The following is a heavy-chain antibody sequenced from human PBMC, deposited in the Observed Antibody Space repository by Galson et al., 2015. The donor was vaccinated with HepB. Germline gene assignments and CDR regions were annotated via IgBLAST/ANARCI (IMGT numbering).Heavy chain of an antibody. D-gene: IGHD6-19*01. CDR1: GFTFSSYS. CDR2: ISSSSTYI. J-gene: IGHJ6*02. Sequence: SLRLSCAASGFTFSSYSMNWVRQAPGKGLEWVSSISSSSTYIYYADSVKGRFTISRDNAKNSLYLQMNSLRAEDTAVYYCARESSGWETYYYYDMDVWGQATTGTVSS. CDR3: ARESSGWETYYYYDMDV. V-gene: IGHV3-21*01.